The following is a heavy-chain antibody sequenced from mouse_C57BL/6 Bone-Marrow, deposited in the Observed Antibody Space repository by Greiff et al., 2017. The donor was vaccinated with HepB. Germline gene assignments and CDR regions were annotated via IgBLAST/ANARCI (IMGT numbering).Heavy chain of an antibody. V-gene: IGHV1-55*01. Sequence: QVQLQQPGAELVKPGASVKMSCKASGYTFTSYWITWVKQRPGQGLEWIGDIYPGSGSTNYNEKFKSKATLTVDTSSSTAYMQLSSLTSEDSAVYYCARQEGLRHNAMDYWGQGTSVTVSS. J-gene: IGHJ4*01. CDR3: ARQEGLRHNAMDY. CDR1: GYTFTSYW. CDR2: IYPGSGST. D-gene: IGHD2-4*01.